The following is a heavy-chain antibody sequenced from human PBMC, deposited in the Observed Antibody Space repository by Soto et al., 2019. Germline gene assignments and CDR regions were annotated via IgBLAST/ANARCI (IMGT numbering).Heavy chain of an antibody. D-gene: IGHD2-15*01. V-gene: IGHV2-70*01. Sequence: SGPTLVNPTQTLTLICTFSGFSRSTSGMCVSWIRQPPGKGLEWLALIDWDDDKYYSTSMNTRLTISKDTSKNQVVLTMTNMDPVDTATYYCARISSGGSCYDYWGQGTLVTVSS. J-gene: IGHJ4*02. CDR3: ARISSGGSCYDY. CDR1: GFSRSTSGMC. CDR2: IDWDDDK.